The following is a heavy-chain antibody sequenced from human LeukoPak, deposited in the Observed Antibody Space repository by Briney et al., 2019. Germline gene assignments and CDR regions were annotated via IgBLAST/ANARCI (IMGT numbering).Heavy chain of an antibody. J-gene: IGHJ6*02. V-gene: IGHV1-8*01. Sequence: ASVKVSCKASGYTFTSYDINWVRQATGQGLEWMGWMNPNSGNTGYAQKFQGRVTMTRNTSISTAYMELSSLRSEDTAVYYCARDLVPDNYCYGMDVWGQGTTVTVSS. CDR1: GYTFTSYD. D-gene: IGHD2-8*02. CDR2: MNPNSGNT. CDR3: ARDLVPDNYCYGMDV.